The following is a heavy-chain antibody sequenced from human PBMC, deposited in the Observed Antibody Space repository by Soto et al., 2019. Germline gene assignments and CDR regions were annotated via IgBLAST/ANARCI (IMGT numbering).Heavy chain of an antibody. CDR1: GFTFSSYA. Sequence: GGSLRLSCAASGFTFSSYAMSWVRQAPGKGLEWVSAISGSGGSTYYADSVKGRFTISRDNSKNTMYLQMNSLRAEDTAVYYCAKDPFGSWYFDYWGQGTLVTVSS. D-gene: IGHD6-13*01. CDR3: AKDPFGSWYFDY. CDR2: ISGSGGST. J-gene: IGHJ4*02. V-gene: IGHV3-23*01.